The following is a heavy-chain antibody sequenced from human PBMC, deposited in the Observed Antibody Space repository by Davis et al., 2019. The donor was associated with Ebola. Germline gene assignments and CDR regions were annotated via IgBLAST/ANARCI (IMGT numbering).Heavy chain of an antibody. V-gene: IGHV3-7*03. Sequence: GESLKISCSASGFTFRRYWMSWVRQAPGKGLEWVANIKQDGSEKYYVDSVKGRFTISRDNAKNSLYLQMNSLRAEDTAVYYCARSIVTIPGDDFCGQGTLVTVSS. CDR2: IKQDGSEK. J-gene: IGHJ4*02. CDR3: ARSIVTIPGDDF. CDR1: GFTFRRYW. D-gene: IGHD5-12*01.